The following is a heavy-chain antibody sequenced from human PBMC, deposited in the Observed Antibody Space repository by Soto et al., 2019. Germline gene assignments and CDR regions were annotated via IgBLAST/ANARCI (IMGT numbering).Heavy chain of an antibody. CDR3: AINAERNAQKFDF. J-gene: IGHJ4*02. CDR1: GGIFKNFA. V-gene: IGHV1-69*01. Sequence: QVQLVQSGSEVKRPVSSVKVSCKTSGGIFKNFAIGSVRQSPGQGLEWMGEIIPLFNATNYAQKFRGRVTVTSDESTRTAYMELTRMTYDDTAVYFCAINAERNAQKFDFWGQGTLFTVSS. D-gene: IGHD2-2*01. CDR2: IIPLFNAT.